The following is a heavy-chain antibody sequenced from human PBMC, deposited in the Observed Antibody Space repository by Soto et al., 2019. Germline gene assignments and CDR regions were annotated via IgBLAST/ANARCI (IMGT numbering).Heavy chain of an antibody. J-gene: IGHJ6*02. CDR2: ISSSSSTI. V-gene: IGHV3-48*02. CDR1: GFTFSSYS. Sequence: GSLRLSCAASGFTFSSYSMNWVRQAPGKGLEWVSYISSSSSTIYYADSVKGRFTISRDNAKNSLYLQMNSLRDEDTAVYYCARDLNYYGSVSYYTDYYYYGMDVSGQGTTDIGSS. D-gene: IGHD3-10*01. CDR3: ARDLNYYGSVSYYTDYYYYGMDV.